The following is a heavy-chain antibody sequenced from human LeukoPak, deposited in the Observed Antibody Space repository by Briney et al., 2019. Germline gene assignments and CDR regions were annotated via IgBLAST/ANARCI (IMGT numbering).Heavy chain of an antibody. Sequence: PGGSLRLSCVASGFTFSSYAMSWVRQAPGKGLEWVSAISGSGSSGGSTYYADSVKGRFTISRDNAKNSLYLQMNSLRAEDTAVYYCARDYGGSSPFDYWGQGTLVTVSS. CDR3: ARDYGGSSPFDY. J-gene: IGHJ4*02. CDR1: GFTFSSYA. V-gene: IGHV3-23*01. D-gene: IGHD4-23*01. CDR2: ISGSGSSGGST.